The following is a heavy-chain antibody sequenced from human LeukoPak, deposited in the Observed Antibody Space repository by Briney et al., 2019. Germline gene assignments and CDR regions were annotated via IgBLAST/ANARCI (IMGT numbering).Heavy chain of an antibody. J-gene: IGHJ5*02. V-gene: IGHV4-4*07. CDR1: GGSISSYY. Sequence: SETLSLTCAVSGGSISSYYWSWIRQPAGKGLEWIRRIYTSGSTNYNPSLKSRVAMSVDTSKNQFSLKLSSVTAADTAVYYCARGGICSGGSCYSAEWFDPWGQGTLVTVSS. D-gene: IGHD2-15*01. CDR2: IYTSGST. CDR3: ARGGICSGGSCYSAEWFDP.